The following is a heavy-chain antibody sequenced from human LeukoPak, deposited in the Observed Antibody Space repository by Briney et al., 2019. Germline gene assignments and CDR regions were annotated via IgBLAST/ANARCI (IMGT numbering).Heavy chain of an antibody. V-gene: IGHV4-34*01. Sequence: MPSETLSLTCAVYGGSFSDYNWTWIRQPPGKGLEWIGEIGHNGTTNNNPSLKSRVNVSLDTSKNQFSLKLRSVTAADTAVYYCARYILGSSGPFDPWGQGTLVTVSS. CDR3: ARYILGSSGPFDP. D-gene: IGHD3-16*01. CDR2: IGHNGTT. J-gene: IGHJ5*02. CDR1: GGSFSDYN.